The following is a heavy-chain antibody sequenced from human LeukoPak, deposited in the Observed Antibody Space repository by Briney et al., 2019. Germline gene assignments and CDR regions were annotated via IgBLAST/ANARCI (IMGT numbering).Heavy chain of an antibody. J-gene: IGHJ4*02. CDR1: GGTFSSYA. D-gene: IGHD3-22*01. CDR2: IIPILGIA. V-gene: IGHV1-69*04. Sequence: SVKVSCKASGGTFSSYAISWVRQAPGQGLEWMGRIIPILGIANYAQNFQGRVTMTRDTSISTAYMEVSRLRSDDTAVYYCAREDSSGYDYWGQGTLVTVSS. CDR3: AREDSSGYDY.